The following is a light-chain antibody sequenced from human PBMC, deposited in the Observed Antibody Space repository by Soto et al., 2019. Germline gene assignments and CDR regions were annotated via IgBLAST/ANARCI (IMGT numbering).Light chain of an antibody. J-gene: IGLJ1*01. Sequence: QSALTQPPSVSGAPGQRVTISCTGSSSNIGAGYDVHWYQQLPGTVPKLLIYANNNRPSGVPDRFSGSKSGTSASLAITGLQAEDEADYYCQSFDSSLVGYVFATGTKLTVL. V-gene: IGLV1-40*01. CDR2: ANN. CDR3: QSFDSSLVGYV. CDR1: SSNIGAGYD.